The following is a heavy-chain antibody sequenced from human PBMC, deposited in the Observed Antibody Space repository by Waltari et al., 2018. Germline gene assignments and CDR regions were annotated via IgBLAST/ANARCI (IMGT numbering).Heavy chain of an antibody. V-gene: IGHV1-69*05. D-gene: IGHD2-21*01. CDR2: IIPIFGTA. CDR1: GGTFSSYA. CDR3: ARWGVVGPHAFDI. Sequence: QVQLVQSGAEVKKPGYSVKVSCKASGGTFSSYAISWVRQAPGQGLEWLGGIIPIFGTANYAQKCQGRGTITTDESTSTAYMELSSLRSEYTAVYYCARWGVVGPHAFDIWGQGTMVTVSS. J-gene: IGHJ3*02.